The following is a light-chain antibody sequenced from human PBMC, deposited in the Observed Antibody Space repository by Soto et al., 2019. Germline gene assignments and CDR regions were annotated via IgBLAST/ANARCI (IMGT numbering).Light chain of an antibody. CDR2: DAS. J-gene: IGKJ4*01. CDR3: QQYGSSPLT. Sequence: EIVLTQSPGTLSLSPGERATLSCSASQSVSNNYLAWYQQKPGQAPRLLIYDASSRATGIPDRFSGSGSGTDFTLTISRLEPEDFAVYYCQQYGSSPLTFGGGTKVDIK. V-gene: IGKV3-20*01. CDR1: QSVSNNY.